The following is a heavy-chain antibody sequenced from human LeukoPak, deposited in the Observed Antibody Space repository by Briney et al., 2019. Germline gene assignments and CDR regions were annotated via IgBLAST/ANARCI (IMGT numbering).Heavy chain of an antibody. CDR3: ASLGTVTAFDY. V-gene: IGHV4-39*01. D-gene: IGHD4-17*01. J-gene: IGHJ4*02. CDR2: IYYSGST. Sequence: SETQSLTCTVSGGSISSSSYYWGWIRQPPGKGLEWIGSIYYSGSTYYNPSLKSRVTISVDTSKNQFSLKLSSVTAADTAVYYCASLGTVTAFDYWGQGTLVTVSS. CDR1: GGSISSSSYY.